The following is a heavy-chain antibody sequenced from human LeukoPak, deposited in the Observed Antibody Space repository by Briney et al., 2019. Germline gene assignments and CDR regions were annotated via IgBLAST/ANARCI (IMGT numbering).Heavy chain of an antibody. Sequence: GGSLRLSCAASGFTFSSYWMHWVRQAPGKGLVWVSRINSDGSSTSYADSVKGRFTISRDNAKDTLYLQMNSLRAEDTAVYYCARDHSCSGGSCYSSRGTLDYWGQGTLVTVSS. J-gene: IGHJ4*02. V-gene: IGHV3-74*01. CDR2: INSDGSST. CDR3: ARDHSCSGGSCYSSRGTLDY. D-gene: IGHD2-15*01. CDR1: GFTFSSYW.